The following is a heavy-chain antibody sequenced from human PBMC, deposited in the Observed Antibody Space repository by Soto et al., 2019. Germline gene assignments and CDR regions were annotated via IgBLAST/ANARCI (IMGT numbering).Heavy chain of an antibody. J-gene: IGHJ4*02. CDR3: ARGETQQQRDH. CDR1: RYSITSDKW. D-gene: IGHD6-13*01. CDR2: IYHSGSS. Sequence: SESLSLTCALSRYSITSDKWSRWIRQPPGKGLQWIGEIYHSGSSKYNPSLKSRVIISVDKSKNQFSLKVSSVTAADTAVYYCARGETQQQRDHWGQGTLVTVS. V-gene: IGHV4-4*02.